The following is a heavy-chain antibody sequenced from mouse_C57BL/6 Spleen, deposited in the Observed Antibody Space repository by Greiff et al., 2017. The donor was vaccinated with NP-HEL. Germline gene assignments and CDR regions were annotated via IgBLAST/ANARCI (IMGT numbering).Heavy chain of an antibody. CDR2: IWSGGST. J-gene: IGHJ4*01. D-gene: IGHD1-1*01. CDR1: GFSLTSYG. Sequence: VQLQQSGPGLVQPSQSLSITCTVSGFSLTSYGVHWVRQSPGKGLEWLGVIWSGGSTDYNAAFISRLSISKDNSKSQVFFKMNSLQADDTAIYYCARNGAPYGSSYLNAMDYWGQGTSVTVSS. CDR3: ARNGAPYGSSYLNAMDY. V-gene: IGHV2-2*01.